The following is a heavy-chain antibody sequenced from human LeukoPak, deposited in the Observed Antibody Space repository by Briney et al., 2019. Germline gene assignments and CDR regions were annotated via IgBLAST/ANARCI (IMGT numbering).Heavy chain of an antibody. D-gene: IGHD1-1*01. CDR2: IRYSVHT. CDR3: ARYNWNTWFDP. CDR1: GDSVSSDRYY. J-gene: IGHJ5*02. Sequence: TTSETLSLTCTVSGDSVSSDRYYWSWIRQSPGKGLEWIAYIRYSVHTNYNPSLNSRVTISLDTSKNQFSLRLSSVTAADTAVYYCARYNWNTWFDPWGQGTLVTVSS. V-gene: IGHV4-61*01.